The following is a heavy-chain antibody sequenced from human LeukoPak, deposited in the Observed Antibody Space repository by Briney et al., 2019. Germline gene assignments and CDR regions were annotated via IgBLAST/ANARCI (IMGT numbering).Heavy chain of an antibody. Sequence: PGGSLRLSCAASGFTFDDYGMSWVPHAPGKGLEWVSGINWYGGSTGYADSVKGRFTIPRDNAKNSLYLQMNSLRAEDTALYYCVRDIDYYGSGSYYNVGPFDYWGQGTLVTVSS. J-gene: IGHJ4*02. CDR1: GFTFDDYG. V-gene: IGHV3-20*04. D-gene: IGHD3-10*01. CDR2: INWYGGST. CDR3: VRDIDYYGSGSYYNVGPFDY.